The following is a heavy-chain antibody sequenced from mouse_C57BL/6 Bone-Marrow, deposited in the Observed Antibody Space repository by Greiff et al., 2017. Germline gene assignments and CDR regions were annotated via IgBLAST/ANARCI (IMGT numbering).Heavy chain of an antibody. J-gene: IGHJ4*01. D-gene: IGHD2-5*01. V-gene: IGHV5-9-1*02. CDR2: ISSGGDYI. Sequence: EVKLVESGEGLVKPGGSLKLSCAASGFTFSSYAMSWVRQTPEKRLEWVAYISSGGDYIYYADTVKGRFTISRHNARNTLYLEMSSLKSEDTAMFYCTRSGYSNYDYAMDDWGQGTSVTVSS. CDR1: GFTFSSYA. CDR3: TRSGYSNYDYAMDD.